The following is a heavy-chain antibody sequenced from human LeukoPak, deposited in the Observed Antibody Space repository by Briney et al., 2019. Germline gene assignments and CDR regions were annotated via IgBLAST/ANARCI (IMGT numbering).Heavy chain of an antibody. CDR1: GFSLSTSGMC. CDR3: ARTAYSSGWYVVDY. Sequence: ESGPALVKPTQTLTLTCTFSGFSLSTSGMCVSWIRQPPGKALEWLALIDWDDDKYYSTSLKTSLSISKDTSKNQVVLTMTNMDLVDTATYYCARTAYSSGWYVVDYWGQGTLVTVSS. V-gene: IGHV2-70*01. D-gene: IGHD6-19*01. J-gene: IGHJ4*02. CDR2: IDWDDDK.